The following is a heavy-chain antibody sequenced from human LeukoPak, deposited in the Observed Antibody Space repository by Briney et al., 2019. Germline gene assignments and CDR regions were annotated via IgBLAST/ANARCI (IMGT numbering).Heavy chain of an antibody. Sequence: SQTLSLTCTVSGGSISSGGYYWSWIRQHPGKGLEWIGYIYYSGSTYYNPSLKSRVTISVDTSKNQLSLKLSSVTAADTAVYYCARASVELLGYSYGYPYYYYYGMDVWGQGTTVTVSS. J-gene: IGHJ6*02. V-gene: IGHV4-31*03. CDR2: IYYSGST. D-gene: IGHD5-18*01. CDR3: ARASVELLGYSYGYPYYYYYGMDV. CDR1: GGSISSGGYY.